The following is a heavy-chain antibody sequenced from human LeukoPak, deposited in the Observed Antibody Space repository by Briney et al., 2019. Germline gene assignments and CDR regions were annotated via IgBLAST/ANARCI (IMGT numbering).Heavy chain of an antibody. V-gene: IGHV1-69*04. CDR3: TRGGEYSASPGVD. D-gene: IGHD6-6*01. CDR2: IIPILGIA. CDR1: GGTFSSYA. J-gene: IGHJ4*02. Sequence: SVKVSCKASGGTFSSYATSWVRQAPGQGLEWMGRIIPILGIANYAQKFQGRVTMTRDTSTSTVNLELSSLRSEDTAVYYCTRGGEYSASPGVDWGQGTLVTVSS.